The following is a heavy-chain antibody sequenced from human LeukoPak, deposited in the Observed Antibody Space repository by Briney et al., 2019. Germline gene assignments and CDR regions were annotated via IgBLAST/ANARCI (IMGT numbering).Heavy chain of an antibody. D-gene: IGHD2-2*02. CDR1: GFTFSDYY. Sequence: GGSLRLSCAASGFTFSDYYMSWIRQAPGKGLEWVSYISSSGSTIYYADSVKGRFTISRDNAKNSLYLQMNSLRAEDTAVYYCASPHCSSTSCYNDYYYYMDVWGKGTTVTVSS. CDR2: ISSSGSTI. J-gene: IGHJ6*03. CDR3: ASPHCSSTSCYNDYYYYMDV. V-gene: IGHV3-11*04.